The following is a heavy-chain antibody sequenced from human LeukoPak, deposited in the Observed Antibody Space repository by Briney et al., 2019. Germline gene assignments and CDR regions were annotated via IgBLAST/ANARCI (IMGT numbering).Heavy chain of an antibody. D-gene: IGHD2-15*01. CDR2: ISYHGDDK. CDR3: ARGSSRWYCSGGLCRQAFDI. Sequence: GGSLRLSCAASGFTFSTYALHWVRQAPGKGLEWVAVISYHGDDKYYADSVRGRFTISRDSSKNTLYLQMNSLRPDDTAVYYCARGSSRWYCSGGLCRQAFDIWGQGTMVTVSS. V-gene: IGHV3-30*04. CDR1: GFTFSTYA. J-gene: IGHJ3*02.